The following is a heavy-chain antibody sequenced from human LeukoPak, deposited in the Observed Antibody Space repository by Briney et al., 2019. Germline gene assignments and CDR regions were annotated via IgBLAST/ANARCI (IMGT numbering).Heavy chain of an antibody. CDR1: GGSFSGYY. J-gene: IGHJ5*02. V-gene: IGHV4-34*01. CDR2: INHSGST. CDR3: ARGRAAMAFLTWFDP. D-gene: IGHD5-18*01. Sequence: SETLSLTCAVYGGSFSGYYWSWIRQPPGKGLEWIGEINHSGSTNYNPSLKSRVTISVDTSKNQFSLKLSSVTAADTAVYYCARGRAAMAFLTWFDPWGQGTLVTVSS.